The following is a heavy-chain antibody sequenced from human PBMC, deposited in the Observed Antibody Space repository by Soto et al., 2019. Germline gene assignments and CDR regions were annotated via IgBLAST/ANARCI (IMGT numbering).Heavy chain of an antibody. CDR2: ISGSGGST. V-gene: IGHV3-23*01. CDR3: AKDRGYSYGFD. Sequence: GGSLRLSCAASGFTVSSYAVSWVRQAPGKGMEWVSAISGSGGSTYYADSVKGRFTISRDNSKNTLYLQMNSLRAEDTAVYYCAKDRGYSYGFDWGQGTLVTVSS. D-gene: IGHD5-18*01. CDR1: GFTVSSYA. J-gene: IGHJ4*02.